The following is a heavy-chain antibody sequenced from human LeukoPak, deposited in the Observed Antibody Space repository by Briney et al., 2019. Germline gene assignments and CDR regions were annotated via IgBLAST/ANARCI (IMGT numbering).Heavy chain of an antibody. CDR2: IYTSGST. Sequence: SETLSLTCTVSGGSISSGSYYWSWIRQPAGKGLEWIGCIYTSGSTNYNPSLKSRVTISVDTSKNQFSLKLSSVTAADTAVYYCARGSEDYYGSGSYYNVGYYWGQGTLVTVSS. CDR3: ARGSEDYYGSGSYYNVGYY. CDR1: GGSISSGSYY. V-gene: IGHV4-61*02. D-gene: IGHD3-10*01. J-gene: IGHJ4*02.